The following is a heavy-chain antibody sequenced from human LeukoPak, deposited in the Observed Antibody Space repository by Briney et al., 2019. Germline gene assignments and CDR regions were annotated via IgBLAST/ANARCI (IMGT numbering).Heavy chain of an antibody. CDR2: IIPIFGTA. D-gene: IGHD5-24*01. V-gene: IGHV1-69*01. CDR3: ARVRDIKTHYYFDY. Sequence: VASVKVSCKASGGTFSSYAISWVRQAPGQGLEWMGGIIPIFGTANYAQKFQGRVTITADESTSTAYMELSSLRSEDTAVYYCARVRDIKTHYYFDYWGQGTLVTVSS. J-gene: IGHJ4*02. CDR1: GGTFSSYA.